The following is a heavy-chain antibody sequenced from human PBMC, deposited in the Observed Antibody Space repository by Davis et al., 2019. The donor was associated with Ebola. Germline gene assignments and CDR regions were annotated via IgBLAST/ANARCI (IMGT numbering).Heavy chain of an antibody. CDR2: INTHNGNT. V-gene: IGHV1-18*01. CDR3: ARDLVSGWYICDS. Sequence: ASVKVSCKASGGTFTSYGISWVRQAPGQGLEWVGWINTHNGNTNLAQKLHDRVTLTTDTSTSTAYMEMRSLRSDDTAVYYCARDLVSGWYICDSWGQGTLVSVSS. D-gene: IGHD6-19*01. J-gene: IGHJ4*02. CDR1: GGTFTSYG.